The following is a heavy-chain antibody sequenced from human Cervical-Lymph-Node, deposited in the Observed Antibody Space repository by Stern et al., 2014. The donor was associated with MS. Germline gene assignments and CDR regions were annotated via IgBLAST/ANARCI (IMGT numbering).Heavy chain of an antibody. CDR2: IVVGSGNT. CDR3: AADPLNSGSYYGDY. CDR1: GFTFTSSA. V-gene: IGHV1-58*01. J-gene: IGHJ4*02. D-gene: IGHD1-26*01. Sequence: QLVQSAPEVQKPGTSVKVSCKASGFTFTSSAVQWVRQARGQRLEWIGWIVVGSGNTNYAQKFQERVTITRDMSTSTAYMELSSLRSEDTAVYYCAADPLNSGSYYGDYWGQGTLVTVSS.